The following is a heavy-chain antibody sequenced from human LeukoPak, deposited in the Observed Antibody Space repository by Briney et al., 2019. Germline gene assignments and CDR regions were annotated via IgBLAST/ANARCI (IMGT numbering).Heavy chain of an antibody. V-gene: IGHV3-23*01. CDR3: AKDHRSASESYYFDY. D-gene: IGHD3-10*01. CDR1: GFIFSNCG. J-gene: IGHJ4*02. Sequence: GGSLRLSCAASGFIFSNCGMSWVRQTPGKGLEWVSSISASGLTTYYADSVKGRFAISRDNSKNTLYLQMSSLRAEDTAIYYCAKDHRSASESYYFDYWGQGSLVTVSS. CDR2: ISASGLTT.